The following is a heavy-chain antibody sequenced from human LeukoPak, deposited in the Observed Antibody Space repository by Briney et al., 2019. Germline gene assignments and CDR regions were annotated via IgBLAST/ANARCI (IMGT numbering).Heavy chain of an antibody. CDR2: IGPTGTDR. J-gene: IGHJ4*02. D-gene: IGHD1-14*01. CDR1: GLTFSSCG. Sequence: PGGSLRLSCAASGLTFSSCGFNWVRQAPGKGLEWVSSIGPTGTDRYYADSVRGRFTISRDNAKNSMYLQMDSPRDEDTAVYYCATETIGRHYDYWGQGTLLTVSS. CDR3: ATETIGRHYDY. V-gene: IGHV3-21*01.